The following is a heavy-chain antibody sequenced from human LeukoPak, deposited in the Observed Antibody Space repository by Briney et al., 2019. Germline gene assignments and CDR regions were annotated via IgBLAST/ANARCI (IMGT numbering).Heavy chain of an antibody. V-gene: IGHV4-59*01. CDR2: IYYSGST. CDR3: ARGLIGFGELYLDY. J-gene: IGHJ4*02. D-gene: IGHD3-10*01. Sequence: SETLSPTCTVSGGSITSYYWSWIRQPPGKGLEWIGYIYYSGSTNYNPSLKSRVTISVDTSKNQFSLKLSSVTAADTAVYYCARGLIGFGELYLDYWGQGTLVTVSS. CDR1: GGSITSYY.